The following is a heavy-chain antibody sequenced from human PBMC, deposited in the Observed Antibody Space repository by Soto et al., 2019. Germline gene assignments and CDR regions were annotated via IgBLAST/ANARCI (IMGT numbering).Heavy chain of an antibody. J-gene: IGHJ4*02. D-gene: IGHD5-12*01. CDR1: GGTFGSHG. CDR2: FIAMLGTP. V-gene: IGHV1-69*01. CDR3: ARVALANFDY. Sequence: QVQLVQSGAEVKKPGSSVKVSCKASGGTFGSHGIAWVRQAPGQGLEWMGGFIAMLGTPTYAKKVQGRATIATDESLTASYVERRSLRTEDTAVYFGARVALANFDYWGQGTVVTVSS.